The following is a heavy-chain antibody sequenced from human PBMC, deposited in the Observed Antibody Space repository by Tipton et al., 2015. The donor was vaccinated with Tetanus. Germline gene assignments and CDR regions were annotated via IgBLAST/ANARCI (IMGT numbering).Heavy chain of an antibody. CDR1: GFIFSSYT. CDR3: ARDGGSYYTDY. CDR2: ISSTSTYI. V-gene: IGHV3-21*04. D-gene: IGHD1-26*01. J-gene: IGHJ4*02. Sequence: SLRLSCAVSGFIFSSYTMNWVRQAPGKGLEWVSSISSTSTYIYYADSLKGRFTISRDNAKNSLYLQMNSLRAEDTAVYYCARDGGSYYTDYWGQGTLVTVSS.